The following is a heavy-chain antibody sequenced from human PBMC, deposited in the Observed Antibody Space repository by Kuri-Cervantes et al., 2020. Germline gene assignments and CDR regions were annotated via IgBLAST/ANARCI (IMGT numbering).Heavy chain of an antibody. D-gene: IGHD7-27*01. Sequence: SQTLSLTCGVNGGSFSGYYWTWIRQPPGKGLEWIGEINRSGGTNSNPSLKSRVTISVDTSKNQFSLKLSSVTAADTAVYYCARAYLGLGKLDYWGQGTLVTVSS. CDR3: ARAYLGLGKLDY. CDR2: INRSGGT. J-gene: IGHJ4*02. CDR1: GGSFSGYY. V-gene: IGHV4-34*01.